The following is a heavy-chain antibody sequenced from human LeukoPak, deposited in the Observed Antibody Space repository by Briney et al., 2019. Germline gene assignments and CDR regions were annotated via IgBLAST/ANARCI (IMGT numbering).Heavy chain of an antibody. J-gene: IGHJ4*02. D-gene: IGHD2-15*01. CDR3: ARAFLVGYSPEEYFFDY. CDR2: MNPNSGNT. V-gene: IGHV1-8*03. CDR1: GYTFTSYD. Sequence: ASVKVSCKASGYTFTSYDINWVRQATGQGLEWMGWMNPNSGNTGYAQKFQGRVTITRNTSISTAYMELSSLRSEDTAVYYCARAFLVGYSPEEYFFDYWGQGNLVTVSS.